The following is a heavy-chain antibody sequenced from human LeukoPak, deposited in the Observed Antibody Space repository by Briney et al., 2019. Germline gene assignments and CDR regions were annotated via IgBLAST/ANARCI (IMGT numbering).Heavy chain of an antibody. CDR2: IYHSGST. J-gene: IGHJ3*02. CDR1: GYSISSGYY. CDR3: ARSLVVVAATPDAFDI. D-gene: IGHD2-15*01. Sequence: SETLSLTCTVSGYSISSGYYWGWIRPPPGKGLEWIGSIYHSGSTYYNPSLKSRVTISVDTSKNQFSLKLSSVTAAGTAVYYCARSLVVVAATPDAFDIWGQGTMVTVSS. V-gene: IGHV4-38-2*02.